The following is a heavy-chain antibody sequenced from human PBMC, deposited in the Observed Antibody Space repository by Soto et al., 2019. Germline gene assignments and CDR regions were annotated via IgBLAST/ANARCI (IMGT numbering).Heavy chain of an antibody. Sequence: GASVKVSCKASCYTFTSYGISWVRQAPGQGFEWMGWLSAYNGNTNYAQKLQGRVTMTTDTSTSTAYMELRSLRSDDTAVYYCARSNCSGGSCYHDAFGIWGQGTMVTVSS. V-gene: IGHV1-18*01. CDR3: ARSNCSGGSCYHDAFGI. CDR2: LSAYNGNT. D-gene: IGHD2-15*01. J-gene: IGHJ3*02. CDR1: CYTFTSYG.